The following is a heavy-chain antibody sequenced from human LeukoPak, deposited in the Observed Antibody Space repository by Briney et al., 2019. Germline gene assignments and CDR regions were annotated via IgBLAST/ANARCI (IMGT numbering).Heavy chain of an antibody. CDR3: AREGYYYDSSGYYPQDY. Sequence: SETLSLTCAVYGGSFSGYYWSWIRRPPGKGLEWIGEINHSGSTNYNPSLKSRVTISVDTSKNQFSLKLSSVTAADTAVYYCAREGYYYDSSGYYPQDYWGQGTLVTVSS. V-gene: IGHV4-34*01. J-gene: IGHJ4*02. CDR2: INHSGST. D-gene: IGHD3-22*01. CDR1: GGSFSGYY.